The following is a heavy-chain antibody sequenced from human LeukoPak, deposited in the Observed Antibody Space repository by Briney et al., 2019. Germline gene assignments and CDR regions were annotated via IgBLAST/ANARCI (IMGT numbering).Heavy chain of an antibody. CDR1: GFTFSSYE. D-gene: IGHD3-9*01. V-gene: IGHV3-48*03. CDR2: ISSSGTPI. Sequence: QPGGSLRLSCATSGFTFSSYEMNWVRQAPGKGLEWVSYISSSGTPIYYTDSVKGRFTISRDIAKNSLYLQMNSLRAEDTAVYYCASVSGYRATFDYWGQGTLVTVSS. J-gene: IGHJ4*02. CDR3: ASVSGYRATFDY.